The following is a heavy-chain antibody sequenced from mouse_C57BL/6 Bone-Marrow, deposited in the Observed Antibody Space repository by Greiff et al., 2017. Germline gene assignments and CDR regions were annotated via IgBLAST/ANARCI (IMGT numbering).Heavy chain of an antibody. D-gene: IGHD1-1*01. CDR3: AKHEGDYYGSSPFAY. CDR1: GFSLTSYG. V-gene: IGHV2-9*01. Sequence: QVQLQQSGPGLVAPSPSLSITCTVSGFSLTSYGVDWVRQPPGQGLEWLGVIWGGGSTNYNSALMSSLSLCKDNSQSQVFLKMNSLQTDDTAMYYCAKHEGDYYGSSPFAYWGQGTLVTVSA. CDR2: IWGGGST. J-gene: IGHJ3*01.